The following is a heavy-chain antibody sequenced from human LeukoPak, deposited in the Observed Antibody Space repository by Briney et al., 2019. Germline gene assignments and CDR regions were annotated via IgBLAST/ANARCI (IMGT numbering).Heavy chain of an antibody. CDR2: ISGNGGST. J-gene: IGHJ4*02. V-gene: IGHV3-64D*06. CDR1: GFTFSNYA. CDR3: VKSWRSVIAAVYFDY. Sequence: GGSLRLSCSASGFTFSNYAMCWVRQPPGKGLEYVSVISGNGGSTYYADSVRGRFTISRDNFKNMLYLQMSSLRAEDTAVYFCVKSWRSVIAAVYFDYWGQGTLVTVSS. D-gene: IGHD6-6*01.